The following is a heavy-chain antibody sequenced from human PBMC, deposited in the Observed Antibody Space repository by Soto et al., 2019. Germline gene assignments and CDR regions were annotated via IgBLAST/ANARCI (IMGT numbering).Heavy chain of an antibody. CDR1: GYTFDDYG. CDR3: ARDSSRDWYYLEY. CDR2: IIDYKLSA. J-gene: IGHJ4*02. V-gene: IGHV1-18*04. D-gene: IGHD3-9*01. Sequence: ASVKASCKASGYTFDDYGITWVGQAPGQGLEWLGWIIDYKLSANYAQKFAGRVTMTMDTSASTAYMELTTLRSDDTAVYYCARDSSRDWYYLEYWGQGTMVTVSS.